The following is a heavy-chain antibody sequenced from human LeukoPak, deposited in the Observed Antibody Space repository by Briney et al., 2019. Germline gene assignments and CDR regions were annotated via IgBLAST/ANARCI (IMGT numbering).Heavy chain of an antibody. Sequence: ASVKVSCKASGGTFRNYALNWVRQAPGKGLEWMGWISAYNGNTNYAQKLQGRVTMTTDTSTSTAYMELRSLRSDDTAVYYCARDSTAYCSGGSCYRAYWGQGTLVTVSS. CDR2: ISAYNGNT. CDR3: ARDSTAYCSGGSCYRAY. CDR1: GGTFRNYA. J-gene: IGHJ4*02. V-gene: IGHV1-18*01. D-gene: IGHD2-15*01.